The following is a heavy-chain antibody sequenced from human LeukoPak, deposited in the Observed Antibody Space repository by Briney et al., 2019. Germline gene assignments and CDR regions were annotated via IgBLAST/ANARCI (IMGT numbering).Heavy chain of an antibody. CDR1: GDPISSYY. Sequence: KPSETLSLTCSVSGDPISSYYWSWIRQPPGKGLEWIGYIYYSGSTKYNPSLKSRVTLLADTSKNQLFLKLSSVTAADTAAYYCARAKSGVAGFFDYWGQGALVTVSS. J-gene: IGHJ4*02. CDR2: IYYSGST. V-gene: IGHV4-59*01. CDR3: ARAKSGVAGFFDY. D-gene: IGHD6-19*01.